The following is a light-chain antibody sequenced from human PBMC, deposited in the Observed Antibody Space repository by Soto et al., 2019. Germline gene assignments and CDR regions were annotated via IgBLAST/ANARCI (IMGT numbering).Light chain of an antibody. J-gene: IGKJ1*01. Sequence: DIQMTQSPSTLSASVGDRVTITCRASQSISSWLAWYQQKPGKAPKLLIYDASSLESGVPSRFSGSGSGTDFPLTNSSLQPDDFATYYCHQYNSYSAWTFGQGTKVEIK. V-gene: IGKV1-5*01. CDR1: QSISSW. CDR2: DAS. CDR3: HQYNSYSAWT.